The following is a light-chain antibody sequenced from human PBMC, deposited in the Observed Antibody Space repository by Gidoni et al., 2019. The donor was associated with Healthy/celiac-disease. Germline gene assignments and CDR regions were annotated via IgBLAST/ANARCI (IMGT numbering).Light chain of an antibody. Sequence: DIQMTQSPSSRSASVGDRVTITCRASQGISNSLAWYQQKPGKAPKLLLYAASRLESGVPSRFSGSGSGTDYPLTISSLQPEDFATYYCQQYYLTPMSTFGQGTKLEIK. CDR1: QGISNS. CDR3: QQYYLTPMST. CDR2: AAS. V-gene: IGKV1-NL1*01. J-gene: IGKJ2*01.